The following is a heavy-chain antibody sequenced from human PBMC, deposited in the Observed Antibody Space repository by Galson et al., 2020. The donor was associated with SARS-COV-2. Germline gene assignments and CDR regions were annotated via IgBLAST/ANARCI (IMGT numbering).Heavy chain of an antibody. J-gene: IGHJ4*02. CDR3: AREENFFLWVTATGMCYVDY. V-gene: IGHV3-30*04. Sequence: GESLKISCAASGFTFSSYAMHWVRQAPGKGLEWVAVISYDGSNKYYADSVKGRFTISRDNSKNTLYLQMNSLRAEDTAVYYCAREENFFLWVTATGMCYVDYWGRGPL. D-gene: IGHD2-21*02. CDR2: ISYDGSNK. CDR1: GFTFSSYA.